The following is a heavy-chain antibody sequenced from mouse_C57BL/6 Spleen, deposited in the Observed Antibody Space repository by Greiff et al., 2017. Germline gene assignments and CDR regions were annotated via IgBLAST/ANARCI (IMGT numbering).Heavy chain of an antibody. V-gene: IGHV1-26*01. Sequence: VQLQQSGPELVKPGASVKISCKASGYTFTDYYMNWVKQSHGKSLEWIGDINPNNGGTSYNQKFKGKATLTVDKSSSTAYMELRSLTSEDSAVYYCARDDALDYWGQGTTLTVSS. D-gene: IGHD2-3*01. CDR1: GYTFTDYY. CDR2: INPNNGGT. CDR3: ARDDALDY. J-gene: IGHJ2*01.